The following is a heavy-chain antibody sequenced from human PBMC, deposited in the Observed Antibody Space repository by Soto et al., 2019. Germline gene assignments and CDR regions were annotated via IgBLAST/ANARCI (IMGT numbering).Heavy chain of an antibody. Sequence: GGSLRLSCAASGFTFSSYVMHWVRQSPGKGLEWVAVIWYDGSNKYYADSVKGRFTISRDNSKNTLYLQMNSLRAEDTAVYYCARDHPLNSYYGMDVWGQGTTVTVSS. V-gene: IGHV3-33*01. CDR2: IWYDGSNK. CDR3: ARDHPLNSYYGMDV. J-gene: IGHJ6*02. CDR1: GFTFSSYV.